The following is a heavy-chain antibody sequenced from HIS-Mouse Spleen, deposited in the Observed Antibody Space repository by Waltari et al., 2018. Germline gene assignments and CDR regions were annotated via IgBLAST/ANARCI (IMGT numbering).Heavy chain of an antibody. Sequence: QVQLVESGGGVVQPGRSLRLSCAASGFTFSSYGMHWVRQAPGKGLGWVVVISYDGSNTYYADSVKGRFTISRDNSKNTLYLQMNSLRAEYTAVYYCAKDKHHAFDYWGQGTLVTVSS. CDR2: ISYDGSNT. V-gene: IGHV3-30*18. CDR3: AKDKHHAFDY. J-gene: IGHJ4*02. CDR1: GFTFSSYG.